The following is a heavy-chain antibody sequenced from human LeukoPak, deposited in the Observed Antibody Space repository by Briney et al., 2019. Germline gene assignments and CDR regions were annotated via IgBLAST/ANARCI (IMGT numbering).Heavy chain of an antibody. J-gene: IGHJ6*02. V-gene: IGHV4-30-2*01. CDR2: IYHSGST. D-gene: IGHD3-10*01. CDR1: GGSISSGGYS. Sequence: SETLSLTCTVSGGSISSGGYSWSWIRQPPGKGLERIGYIYHSGSTYYNPSLKSRVTISVDRSKNQFSLKLSSVTAADTAVYFCARGHRGFGELESGMDVWGQGTTVTVSS. CDR3: ARGHRGFGELESGMDV.